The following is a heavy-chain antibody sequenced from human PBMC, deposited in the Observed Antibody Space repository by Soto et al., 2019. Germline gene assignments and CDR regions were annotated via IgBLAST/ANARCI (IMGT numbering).Heavy chain of an antibody. Sequence: ASVKVSCKASGGTFSSYAISWVRQAPGQGLEWMGGIIPIFGTANYAQKFQGRVTITADESTSTAYMELSSLRSEDTAVYYCARARGPGSNYYYGMDVWGQGTTVTVSS. J-gene: IGHJ6*02. CDR2: IIPIFGTA. CDR1: GGTFSSYA. D-gene: IGHD3-10*01. CDR3: ARARGPGSNYYYGMDV. V-gene: IGHV1-69*13.